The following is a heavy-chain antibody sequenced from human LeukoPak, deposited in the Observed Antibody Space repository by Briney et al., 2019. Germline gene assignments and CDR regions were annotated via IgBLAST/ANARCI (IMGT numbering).Heavy chain of an antibody. CDR2: ISYDGSNK. Sequence: PGGSLRLSCAAYGLTFSSYAMHWVRQAPGKGLEWVAVISYDGSNKYYADSVKGRFTISRDNSKNTLYLQMNSLRAEDTAVYYCARAKYSDSSGYADYWGQGTLVTVSS. D-gene: IGHD3-22*01. CDR1: GLTFSSYA. J-gene: IGHJ4*02. V-gene: IGHV3-30-3*01. CDR3: ARAKYSDSSGYADY.